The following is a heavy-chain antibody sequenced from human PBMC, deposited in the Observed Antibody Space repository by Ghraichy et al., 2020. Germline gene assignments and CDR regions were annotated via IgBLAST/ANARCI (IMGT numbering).Heavy chain of an antibody. CDR1: GGSISSYY. D-gene: IGHD3-10*01. CDR2: IYYSGST. J-gene: IGHJ6*03. CDR3: AKLWFGEPMDV. V-gene: IGHV4-59*01. Sequence: SETLSLTCTVSGGSISSYYWSWIRQPPGKGLEWIGYIYYSGSTNYNPSLKSRVTISVDTSKNQFSLKLSSVTAADTAVYYCAKLWFGEPMDVWGKGTTVTVSS.